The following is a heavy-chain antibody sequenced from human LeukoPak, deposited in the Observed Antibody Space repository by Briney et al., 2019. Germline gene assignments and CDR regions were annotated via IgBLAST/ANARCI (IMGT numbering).Heavy chain of an antibody. CDR1: GASIRSGGYS. Sequence: SETLSLTCTVSGASIRSGGYSWSWIRQPPGKGLEWIGYIYHSGSTYYNPSLKSRVTISVDRSKNQFSLKLSSVTAADTAVYYCARGSRIGSSKAFDYWGQGTLVTVSS. V-gene: IGHV4-30-2*01. J-gene: IGHJ4*02. D-gene: IGHD1-14*01. CDR3: ARGSRIGSSKAFDY. CDR2: IYHSGST.